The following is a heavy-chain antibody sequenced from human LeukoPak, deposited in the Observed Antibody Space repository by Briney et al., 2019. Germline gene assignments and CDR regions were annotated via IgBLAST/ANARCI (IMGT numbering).Heavy chain of an antibody. D-gene: IGHD3-10*01. CDR2: INHRGST. J-gene: IGHJ5*02. Sequence: SETLSLTCVVYGGSFSGYYWSWIRQSPGKGLEWIGEINHRGSTNYNPSLKRRVTISLDTSKNQFSPKLSSVTAADTAVYYCAKSLYGSGSYYNWFDPWGQGTLVTVSS. CDR1: GGSFSGYY. CDR3: AKSLYGSGSYYNWFDP. V-gene: IGHV4-34*01.